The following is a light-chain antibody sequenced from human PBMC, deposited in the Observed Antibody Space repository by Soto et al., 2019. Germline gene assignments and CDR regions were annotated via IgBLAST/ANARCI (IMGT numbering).Light chain of an antibody. CDR2: STY. J-gene: IGLJ3*02. CDR3: LLYHGAAQV. V-gene: IGLV7-43*01. CDR1: TGAVTSDYY. Sequence: QAVVTQEPSLTVSPGGTVTLTCASSTGAVTSDYYPNWLQQKPGQAPRSLIHSTYTRHFWTPARSSGSLRGGKAALTVSDVPPEDEDDYYCLLYHGAAQVFGGGTKVTVL.